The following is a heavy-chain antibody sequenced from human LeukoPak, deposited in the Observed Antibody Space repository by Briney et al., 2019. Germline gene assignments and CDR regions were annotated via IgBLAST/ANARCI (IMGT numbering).Heavy chain of an antibody. CDR3: AKDSIDAIAVYYFDY. D-gene: IGHD2-21*01. Sequence: PGGSLRLSCAASGFTFNNYVMSWVRQSPGKGLEWVSAISGSGGGAYYANSVKGRFTISRDNSKNTLYLQMNSLRAEDTAVYYCAKDSIDAIAVYYFDYWGQGTLVTVSS. V-gene: IGHV3-23*01. J-gene: IGHJ4*02. CDR2: ISGSGGGA. CDR1: GFTFNNYV.